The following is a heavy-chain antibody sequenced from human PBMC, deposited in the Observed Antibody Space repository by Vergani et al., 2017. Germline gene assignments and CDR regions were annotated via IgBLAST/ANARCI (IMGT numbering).Heavy chain of an antibody. J-gene: IGHJ4*02. CDR2: IGGSGGST. Sequence: EVQLVESGGGLVKPGGSLRLSCTASGFTFSTYAMSWVRQAPGKGLEWVSTIGGSGGSTYYADSVKGRLTISRDNSKNTLYLQMNSLRAADTAVYFCAKRPAAGIDSWGQGTLVTVSS. D-gene: IGHD2-2*01. CDR1: GFTFSTYA. CDR3: AKRPAAGIDS. V-gene: IGHV3-23*04.